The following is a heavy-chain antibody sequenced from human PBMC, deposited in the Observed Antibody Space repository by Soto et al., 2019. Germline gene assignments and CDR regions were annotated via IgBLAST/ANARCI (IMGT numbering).Heavy chain of an antibody. J-gene: IGHJ4*02. V-gene: IGHV3-74*01. Sequence: EVHLVESGGGLVQPGGALGLSFAASGFTVRYYWLHLVRQVPGRGPVWVSGINNDGSDTFYADFVEGRFTISRDNAKNTVYLQMDSLRAEDTAVYYCGSLFEFWGQGTLVTVPS. CDR2: INNDGSDT. CDR1: GFTVRYYW. CDR3: GSLFEF.